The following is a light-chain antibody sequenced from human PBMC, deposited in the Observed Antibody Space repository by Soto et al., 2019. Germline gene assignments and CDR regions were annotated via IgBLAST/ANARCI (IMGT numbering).Light chain of an antibody. V-gene: IGKV1-39*01. J-gene: IGKJ5*01. Sequence: QMTQSPSSLSASVGDRVTITCRASQSISSYLNWYQQKPGKAPKLLIYAASSLQSGVPSRFSGSGSGTDFTLTTSSLQPEDFATYYCQQSYSTPITFGQGTRLEIK. CDR1: QSISSY. CDR3: QQSYSTPIT. CDR2: AAS.